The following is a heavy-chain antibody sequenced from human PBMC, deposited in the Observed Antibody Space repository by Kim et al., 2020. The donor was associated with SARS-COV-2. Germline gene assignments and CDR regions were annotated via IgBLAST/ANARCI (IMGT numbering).Heavy chain of an antibody. V-gene: IGHV3-73*01. CDR2: IRNKADSYAT. Sequence: GGSLRLSCAASGFSFSGSIMHWVRQASGKGLEWVGRIRNKADSYATAYAASVKGRFTISRDDSKNTAYLQMNGLKAEDTAVYYCTSLSNYWGQGTLVTVSS. CDR3: TSLSNY. CDR1: GFSFSGSI. J-gene: IGHJ4*02.